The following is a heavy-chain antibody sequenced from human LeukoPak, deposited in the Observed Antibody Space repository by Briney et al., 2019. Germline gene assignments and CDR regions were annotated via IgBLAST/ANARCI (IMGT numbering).Heavy chain of an antibody. V-gene: IGHV3-23*01. J-gene: IGHJ5*02. D-gene: IGHD3-22*01. Sequence: GGSLRLSCAASGFSFSTYAMSWVRQAPGRGLEWVSSITGSSDNTYYADSVKGRFTLSRDNPKNTVYLQMSSLRVDDTAVYYCAKKDSSGYEASWGQGTLVTVSS. CDR3: AKKDSSGYEAS. CDR1: GFSFSTYA. CDR2: ITGSSDNT.